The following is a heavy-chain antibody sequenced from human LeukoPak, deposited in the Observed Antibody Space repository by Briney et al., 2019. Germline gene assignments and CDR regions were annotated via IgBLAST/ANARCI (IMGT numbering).Heavy chain of an antibody. CDR3: ARDGAVAHYYYYGMDV. V-gene: IGHV1-2*02. J-gene: IGHJ6*02. CDR2: INPNSGGT. Sequence: GASVKVSCKASGYTFTGYYMHWVRQAPGQGLEWMGWINPNSGGTNYAQKFQGRVTMTRDTSISTAYMELSRLRSDDTAVYYCARDGAVAHYYYYGMDVWGQGTTVTVSS. CDR1: GYTFTGYY. D-gene: IGHD6-19*01.